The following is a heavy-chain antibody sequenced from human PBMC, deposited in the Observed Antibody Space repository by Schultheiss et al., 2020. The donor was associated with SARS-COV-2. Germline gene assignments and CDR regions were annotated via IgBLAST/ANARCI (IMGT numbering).Heavy chain of an antibody. J-gene: IGHJ4*02. CDR2: ISAYNGHT. D-gene: IGHD6-13*01. Sequence: ASVKVSCKASGGTFSTYTISWVRQAPGQGLEWMGWISAYNGHTSYAQKLQGRVTMTTDTSTSTAYMELRSLRSEDTAVYYCARERSSGVYYFDYWGQGTLVTVSS. CDR3: ARERSSGVYYFDY. CDR1: GGTFSTYT. V-gene: IGHV1-18*01.